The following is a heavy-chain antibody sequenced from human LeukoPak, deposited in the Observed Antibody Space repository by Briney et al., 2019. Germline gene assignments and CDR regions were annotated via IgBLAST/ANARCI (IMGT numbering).Heavy chain of an antibody. Sequence: SETLSLTCAVSGGSISSGAYSWSWIRQPPGKGLEWIGYIYYSGSTNYNPSLKSRVTISVDTSKNQFSLKLSSVTAADTAVYYCARLRLGEAVAGLDYWGQGTLVTVSS. CDR3: ARLRLGEAVAGLDY. J-gene: IGHJ4*02. D-gene: IGHD6-19*01. CDR1: GGSISSGAYS. CDR2: IYYSGST. V-gene: IGHV4-61*08.